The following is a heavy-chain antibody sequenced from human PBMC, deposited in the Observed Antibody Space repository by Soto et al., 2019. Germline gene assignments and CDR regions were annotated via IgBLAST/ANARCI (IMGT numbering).Heavy chain of an antibody. Sequence: GSLRLSCAVSGFTFSNAWMSWVRQAPGKGQEWVGRSKSKNDGGTTDYAAPVKGRFTISRDDSKNTLYLQMNSLKTDDTAVYYCTTSEGTWNHLVESFYWAQGSLVTVSS. D-gene: IGHD1-1*01. CDR1: GFTFSNAW. J-gene: IGHJ4*02. CDR2: SKSKNDGGTT. V-gene: IGHV3-15*01. CDR3: TTSEGTWNHLVESFY.